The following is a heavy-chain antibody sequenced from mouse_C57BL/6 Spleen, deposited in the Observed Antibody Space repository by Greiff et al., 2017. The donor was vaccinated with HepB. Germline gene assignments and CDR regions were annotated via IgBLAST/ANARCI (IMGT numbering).Heavy chain of an antibody. CDR3: AGRGGNYPWFAY. V-gene: IGHV1-50*01. CDR2: IDPSDSYT. Sequence: VQLQQSGAELVKPGASVKLSCKASGYTFTSYWMQWVKQRPGQGLEWIGEIDPSDSYTNYNQKFKGKATLTVDTSSSTAYMQLSSLTSEDSAVYYCAGRGGNYPWFAYWGQGTLVTVSA. D-gene: IGHD2-1*01. CDR1: GYTFTSYW. J-gene: IGHJ3*01.